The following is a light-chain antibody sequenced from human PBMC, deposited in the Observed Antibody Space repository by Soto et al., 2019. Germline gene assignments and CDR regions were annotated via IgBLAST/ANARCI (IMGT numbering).Light chain of an antibody. CDR1: SSDVGGYNF. CDR3: SSYGSGSTYV. CDR2: EVT. Sequence: GASSDVGGYNFVSWYQQHPYKAPKLMIYEVTNRPSGVSNRFSGSKSGNTASLTISGLQAEDEADYYCSSYGSGSTYVFGTGTKVTVL. J-gene: IGLJ1*01. V-gene: IGLV2-14*01.